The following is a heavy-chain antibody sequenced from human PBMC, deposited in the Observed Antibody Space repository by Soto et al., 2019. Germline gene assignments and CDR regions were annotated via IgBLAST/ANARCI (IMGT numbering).Heavy chain of an antibody. CDR1: GYTFTSYA. CDR2: INAGNGNT. V-gene: IGHV1-3*01. D-gene: IGHD4-17*01. CDR3: ARDHYGDYASYYYYGMDV. J-gene: IGHJ6*02. Sequence: GASVKVSCKASGYTFTSYAMHWVRQAPGQRLEWMGWINAGNGNTKYSQKFQGRVTITRDTSASTAYMELSSLRSEDTAVYYCARDHYGDYASYYYYGMDVWGQGTTVTVSS.